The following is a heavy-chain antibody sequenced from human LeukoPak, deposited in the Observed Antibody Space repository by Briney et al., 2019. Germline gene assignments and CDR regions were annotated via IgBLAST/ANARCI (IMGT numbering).Heavy chain of an antibody. J-gene: IGHJ6*03. CDR2: IQYDGSNK. Sequence: AGGSLRLSCVASGFTFSNYGIHWVRQAPGKGLEWVAFIQYDGSNKYYADSVKGRFTISRDNSKNTLYLQMNSLRAEDTAVYYCAKVHREAVAPNYYYYYMDVWGKGTTVTVSS. CDR1: GFTFSNYG. D-gene: IGHD6-19*01. V-gene: IGHV3-30*02. CDR3: AKVHREAVAPNYYYYYMDV.